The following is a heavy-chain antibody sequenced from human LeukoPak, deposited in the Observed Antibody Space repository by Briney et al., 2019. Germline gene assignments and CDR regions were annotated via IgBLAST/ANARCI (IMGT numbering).Heavy chain of an antibody. D-gene: IGHD2-15*01. Sequence: PGGSLRLSCAASGFTFSSYWMSWVRQAPGKGLEWVANMKQDGSEKYYVDSVKGRFTISRDNAKNSLYLQMNSLRDEDTAVYYCVRLTGYCSGGTCAMDVWGQGITVTVS. V-gene: IGHV3-7*01. CDR1: GFTFSSYW. CDR2: MKQDGSEK. J-gene: IGHJ6*01. CDR3: VRLTGYCSGGTCAMDV.